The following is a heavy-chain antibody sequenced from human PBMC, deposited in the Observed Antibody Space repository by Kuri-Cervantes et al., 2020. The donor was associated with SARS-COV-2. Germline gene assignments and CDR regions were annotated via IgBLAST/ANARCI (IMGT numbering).Heavy chain of an antibody. CDR1: GYTFTSYY. V-gene: IGHV1-46*01. CDR2: INPSDGST. D-gene: IGHD2-15*01. Sequence: ASVKVSCKASGYTFTSYYMHWVRQAPGQGLEWMGIINPSDGSTSYAQKFQGRVTMTRDTSTSTVYMELSSLRSEDTAVYYCAREDVPPICSDGSCYRSGWFDPWGQGTLVTVSS. J-gene: IGHJ5*02. CDR3: AREDVPPICSDGSCYRSGWFDP.